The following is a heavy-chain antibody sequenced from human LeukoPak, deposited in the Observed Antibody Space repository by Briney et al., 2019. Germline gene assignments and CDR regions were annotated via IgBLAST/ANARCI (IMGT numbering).Heavy chain of an antibody. J-gene: IGHJ4*02. CDR2: IYYSGST. CDR1: GGSISSSSYY. V-gene: IGHV4-39*07. CDR3: AREGLSVAGYFDY. Sequence: SETLSLTCTVSGGSISSSSYYWGWIRQPPGKGLEWIGSIYYSGSTNYNPSLKSRVTISVDTSKNQFSLKLSSVTAADTAVYYRAREGLSVAGYFDYWGQGTLVTVSS. D-gene: IGHD6-19*01.